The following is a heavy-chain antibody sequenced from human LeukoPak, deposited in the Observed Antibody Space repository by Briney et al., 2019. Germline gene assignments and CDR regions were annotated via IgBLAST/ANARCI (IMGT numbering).Heavy chain of an antibody. CDR1: GYTFTSYD. D-gene: IGHD4-23*01. Sequence: ASVKVSCKASGYTFTSYDINWVRQATGQGLEWMGWMNPNSGNTGYAQKFQGRVTMTRNTSISTAYIELSSLRSEDTAVYYCARGSRGIRWYQSDYWGQGTLVTVSS. CDR2: MNPNSGNT. CDR3: ARGSRGIRWYQSDY. J-gene: IGHJ4*02. V-gene: IGHV1-8*01.